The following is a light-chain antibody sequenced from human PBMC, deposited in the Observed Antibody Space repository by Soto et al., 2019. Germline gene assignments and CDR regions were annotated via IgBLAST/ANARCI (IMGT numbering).Light chain of an antibody. CDR2: GAS. Sequence: EIVMTQSPATLSLSPGERATLSCRASQSVTSSYLAWYQQKPGQAPRLLIYGASSRATGIPDRFSGSGSGTDFTLTISRPEPEDFAVYYCQQFSSYPLTFGGGTKVDNK. CDR1: QSVTSSY. V-gene: IGKV3-20*01. J-gene: IGKJ4*01. CDR3: QQFSSYPLT.